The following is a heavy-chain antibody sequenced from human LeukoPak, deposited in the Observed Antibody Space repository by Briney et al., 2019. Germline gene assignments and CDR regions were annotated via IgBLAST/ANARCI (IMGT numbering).Heavy chain of an antibody. Sequence: GESLKISCKGSGYSFTTYWIVWVRQMPGRGLEWMGIIYPVDSDTRYNPSFRGQVSISADKSISTAYLQWSSLKASDTAMYYCARLKSYYDSSGYYDAFDIWGQGTMVTVSS. CDR3: ARLKSYYDSSGYYDAFDI. J-gene: IGHJ3*02. D-gene: IGHD3-22*01. V-gene: IGHV5-51*01. CDR2: IYPVDSDT. CDR1: GYSFTTYW.